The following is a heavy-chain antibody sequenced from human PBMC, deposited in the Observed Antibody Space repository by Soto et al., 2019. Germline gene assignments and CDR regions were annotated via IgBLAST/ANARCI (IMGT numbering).Heavy chain of an antibody. Sequence: GASVNVSCKASGYTFTGYYMHWVRQAPGQGLEWMGWINPNSGGTNYAQKFQGWVTMTRDTSISTAYMELSRLRSDDTAVYYCARGKLSGYYAAAFDIWGQGTMVTVSS. CDR2: INPNSGGT. V-gene: IGHV1-2*04. D-gene: IGHD3-22*01. J-gene: IGHJ3*02. CDR3: ARGKLSGYYAAAFDI. CDR1: GYTFTGYY.